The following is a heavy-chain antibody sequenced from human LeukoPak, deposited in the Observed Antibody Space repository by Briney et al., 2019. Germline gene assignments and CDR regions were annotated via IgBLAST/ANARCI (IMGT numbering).Heavy chain of an antibody. CDR3: ARLHRSGYGDY. V-gene: IGHV4-31*03. D-gene: IGHD6-25*01. CDR2: IYYSGST. Sequence: SQTLSLTCTVSGGSISSGGYYWSWIRQHPGKGLEWIGYIYYSGSTSYNPSLKSRVTISVDTSKNQFSPKLSSVTAADTAVYYCARLHRSGYGDYWGQGTLVTVSS. CDR1: GGSISSGGYY. J-gene: IGHJ4*02.